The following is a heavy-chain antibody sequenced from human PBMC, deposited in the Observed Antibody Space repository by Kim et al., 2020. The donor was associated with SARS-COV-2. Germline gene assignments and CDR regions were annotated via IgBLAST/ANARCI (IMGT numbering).Heavy chain of an antibody. J-gene: IGHJ6*02. CDR2: ISYDGSNN. V-gene: IGHV3-30-3*01. D-gene: IGHD3-10*01. CDR3: GRDPWSRLRGLTYSYYGMDV. Sequence: GGSLRLSCAASGFTFSSCAMHWVRQAPGKGLEWVAVISYDGSNNNYADSVKGRFTISRDNSKNTLYLQMNSLRAEDTAVYYCGRDPWSRLRGLTYSYYGMDVWGQGTTVTVSS. CDR1: GFTFSSCA.